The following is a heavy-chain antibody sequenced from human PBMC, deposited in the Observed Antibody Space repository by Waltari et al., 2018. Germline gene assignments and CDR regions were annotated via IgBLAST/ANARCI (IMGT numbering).Heavy chain of an antibody. CDR2: IYYSGST. Sequence: VPLPESGPGLAKPSDTLSLTCTVAGCPLTPYHWSWIRQPPGKGLEWIGYIYYSGSTNYNPSLKSRVTISVDTSKNQFSLKLSSVTAADTAVYYCARDLYTFGGAFDIWGQGTMVTVSS. D-gene: IGHD3-16*01. J-gene: IGHJ3*02. V-gene: IGHV4-59*01. CDR3: ARDLYTFGGAFDI. CDR1: GCPLTPYH.